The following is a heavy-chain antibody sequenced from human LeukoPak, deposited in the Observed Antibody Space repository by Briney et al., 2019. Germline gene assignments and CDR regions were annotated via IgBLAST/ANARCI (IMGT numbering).Heavy chain of an antibody. D-gene: IGHD3-9*01. CDR1: GGSFSGYY. Sequence: SSETLSLTCAVFGGSFSGYYWSWIRQPPGKGLEWIGEINHSGSTNYNPSLKSRVTISVDTSKNQFSLKLSSVTAADTAVYYCARLLPNTLTGLPDSYHYLDVWGKGTTVTVSS. CDR3: ARLLPNTLTGLPDSYHYLDV. V-gene: IGHV4-34*01. CDR2: INHSGST. J-gene: IGHJ6*03.